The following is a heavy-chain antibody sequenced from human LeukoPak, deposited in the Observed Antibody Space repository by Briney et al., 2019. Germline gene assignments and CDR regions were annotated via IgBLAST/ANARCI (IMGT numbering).Heavy chain of an antibody. V-gene: IGHV3-48*03. D-gene: IGHD2-2*01. J-gene: IGHJ5*01. CDR3: ERVSGYCSSTSCYFCFDS. CDR1: GFTFSSYA. Sequence: PGRSLRLSCAASGFTFSSYAMHWVRQAPGKGLEWVSYISRGGSTIYYADSVKGRFTISRDNAKNSLYLQMNRLRAEDTAVYYCERVSGYCSSTSCYFCFDSWGQGTLVTVSS. CDR2: ISRGGSTI.